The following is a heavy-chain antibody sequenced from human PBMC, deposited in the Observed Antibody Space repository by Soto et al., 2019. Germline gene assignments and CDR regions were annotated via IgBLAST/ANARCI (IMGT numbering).Heavy chain of an antibody. Sequence: QVQLRESGPGLVKPSDTLSLTCAVSGYSSSGDNWWGWIRQSPRKGLEWIGYVSSSGGTHYSPSLGSRVTMSVDTSRNQFSLKLTSVTAVDTAIYYCVRKTGGYCPFDDGGQGTLVTVSS. CDR2: VSSSGGT. V-gene: IGHV4-28*01. CDR1: GYSSSGDNW. CDR3: VRKTGGYCPFDD. D-gene: IGHD2-8*02. J-gene: IGHJ4*02.